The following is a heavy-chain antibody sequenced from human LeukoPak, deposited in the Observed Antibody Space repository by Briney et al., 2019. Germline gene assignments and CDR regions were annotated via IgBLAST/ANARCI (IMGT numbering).Heavy chain of an antibody. Sequence: GGSLRLSCAASGFTFTSYWMTWVRQAPGKGLEWLANIRQDGGATYYGGSVKGRFTISRDNAKNSLFLQMNSLRAEDTAVYYCATSKDTAGGPYWGQRTLVTVSS. CDR2: IRQDGGAT. CDR1: GFTFTSYW. J-gene: IGHJ4*02. CDR3: ATSKDTAGGPY. D-gene: IGHD5-18*01. V-gene: IGHV3-7*01.